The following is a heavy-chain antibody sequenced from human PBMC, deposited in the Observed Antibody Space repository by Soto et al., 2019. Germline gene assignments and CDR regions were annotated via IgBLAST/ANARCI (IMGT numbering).Heavy chain of an antibody. CDR1: GGSISSGGYS. CDR2: IYHSGST. V-gene: IGHV4-30-2*01. D-gene: IGHD1-26*01. J-gene: IGHJ4*02. CDR3: ARAWDGAAYFDY. Sequence: SETLSLTCAVSGGSISSGGYSWSWIRQPPGKGLEWIGYIYHSGSTYYNPSLKSRVTISVDRSKNQFSLKLSSVTAADTAVYYCARAWDGAAYFDYWGQGTLVTVSS.